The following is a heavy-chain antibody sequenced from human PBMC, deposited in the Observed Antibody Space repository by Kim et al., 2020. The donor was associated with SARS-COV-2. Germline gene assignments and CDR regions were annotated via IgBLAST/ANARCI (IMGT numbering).Heavy chain of an antibody. Sequence: RYRQSLKSRLTSTRDTSKNQVVLTMTNMDPVDTATYYCAHLPTSTYGMDVWGQGTTVTVSS. J-gene: IGHJ6*02. CDR3: AHLPTSTYGMDV. D-gene: IGHD2-2*01. V-gene: IGHV2-5*01.